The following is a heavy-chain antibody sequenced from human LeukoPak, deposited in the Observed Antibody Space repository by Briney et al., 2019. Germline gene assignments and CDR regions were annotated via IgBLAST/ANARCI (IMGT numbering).Heavy chain of an antibody. Sequence: GRSLRLSCAASGFTFSSCAMHWVRQAPGKGLEWVAVISYDGSNKYYADSVKGRFTISRHNFKNTLYLQMNSLRAEDTAVYYCAKYGGNPPVHWGQGTLVTVSS. CDR2: ISYDGSNK. V-gene: IGHV3-30-3*01. D-gene: IGHD4-23*01. CDR3: AKYGGNPPVH. J-gene: IGHJ4*02. CDR1: GFTFSSCA.